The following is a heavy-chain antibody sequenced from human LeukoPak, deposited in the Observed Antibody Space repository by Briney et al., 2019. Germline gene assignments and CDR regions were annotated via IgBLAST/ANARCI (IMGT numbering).Heavy chain of an antibody. CDR3: ARGSEDYFDY. V-gene: IGHV4-34*01. J-gene: IGHJ4*02. Sequence: SETLSLTCAVYGGSFSGYYWSWIRQPPGKGLEWIGEINHSGSTNYNPSLKSRVTISVDTSKNQFSLKLSSVTAADTAVYYCARGSEDYFDYWGQGTLVTVSS. CDR1: GGSFSGYY. CDR2: INHSGST.